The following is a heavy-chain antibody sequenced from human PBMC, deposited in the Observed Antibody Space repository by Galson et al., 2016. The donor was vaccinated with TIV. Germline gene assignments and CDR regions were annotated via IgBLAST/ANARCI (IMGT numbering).Heavy chain of an antibody. V-gene: IGHV1-24*01. CDR3: ARDPTYYDTNGWGH. Sequence: SVKVSCKVSGYSLTEVVMHWVRQAPGKGLEWMGGFDPEVGRTIYAQKLQGRVTMTADASTDTAYMELGSLRFEDTAMYYCARDPTYYDTNGWGHWGQGTLVIVSS. J-gene: IGHJ4*02. CDR2: FDPEVGRT. D-gene: IGHD3-22*01. CDR1: GYSLTEVV.